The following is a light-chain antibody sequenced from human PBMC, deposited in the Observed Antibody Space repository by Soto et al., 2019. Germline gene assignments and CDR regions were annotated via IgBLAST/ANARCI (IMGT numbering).Light chain of an antibody. V-gene: IGLV2-23*01. CDR2: EAS. CDR1: SSDVGSYNL. Sequence: QSALTQPASVSGSPGQSITISCTGTSSDVGSYNLVSWYQQHPGKVPKIMIYEASKRRSGGPNRFSGSKSGNTASLTISGLQAEDEADYYCCSYAGSSTWVFGTGTKLTVL. J-gene: IGLJ1*01. CDR3: CSYAGSSTWV.